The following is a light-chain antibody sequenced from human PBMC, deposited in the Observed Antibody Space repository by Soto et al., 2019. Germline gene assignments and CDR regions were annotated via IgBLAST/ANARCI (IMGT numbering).Light chain of an antibody. Sequence: EIVMTQSPGTLSVSPGDVATLSCRASQTVSNNLAWYQQKPGQAPRILIYGASTRATGIPARFSGSGSGTEFTLTISSLQSEDFAVYYCQQYNNWPRTFGQGTKVDIK. CDR2: GAS. V-gene: IGKV3-15*01. CDR1: QTVSNN. J-gene: IGKJ1*01. CDR3: QQYNNWPRT.